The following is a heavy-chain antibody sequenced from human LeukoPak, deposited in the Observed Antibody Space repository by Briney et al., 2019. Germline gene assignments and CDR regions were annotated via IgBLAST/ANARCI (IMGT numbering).Heavy chain of an antibody. CDR2: IYYSGRT. V-gene: IGHV4-39*01. CDR3: AASDLDYDFWSGSQWGGWFDP. Sequence: SETLSLTCTVSGGSISSSSYYWGWIRQPPGKGLEGFGSIYYSGRTYYNPSLKSRVTISVDTSKNQFSLKLSSVTAADTAVYYCAASDLDYDFWSGSQWGGWFDPWGQGTLVTVSS. J-gene: IGHJ5*02. D-gene: IGHD3-3*01. CDR1: GGSISSSSYY.